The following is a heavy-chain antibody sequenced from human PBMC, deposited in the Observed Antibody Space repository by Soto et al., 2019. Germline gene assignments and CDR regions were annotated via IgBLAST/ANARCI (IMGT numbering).Heavy chain of an antibody. J-gene: IGHJ6*02. D-gene: IGHD1-26*01. V-gene: IGHV3-13*01. CDR1: GFTFSSYD. Sequence: GGSLRLSCAASGFTFSSYDMHWVRQATGKGLEWVSAIGTAGDTYYPGSVKGRFTISRENAKNSLYLQMNSLRAEDTAVYYCARSPQVGAPRTPGYYYGMDGWGQGTMVTVSS. CDR2: IGTAGDT. CDR3: ARSPQVGAPRTPGYYYGMDG.